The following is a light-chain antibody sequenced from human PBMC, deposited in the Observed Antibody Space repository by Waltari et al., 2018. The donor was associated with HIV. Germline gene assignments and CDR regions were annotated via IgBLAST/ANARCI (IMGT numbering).Light chain of an antibody. CDR3: ASYISSASPE. V-gene: IGLV2-14*01. CDR1: SSDLRDYNS. CDR2: EVS. Sequence: QSALTQPASVSGSPGQSITISCAGTSSDLRDYNSVSWYQHHPGKAPKVIIYEVSNRPSGVSSRFSGSISANTASLTISGLQPEDEADYFCASYISSASPEFGGGTKVTVL. J-gene: IGLJ3*02.